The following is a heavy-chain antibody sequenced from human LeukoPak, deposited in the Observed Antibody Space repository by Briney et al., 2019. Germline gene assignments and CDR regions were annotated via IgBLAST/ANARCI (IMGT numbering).Heavy chain of an antibody. V-gene: IGHV4-39*01. CDR3: ARLVDVGNYYDSSGYLTPFDY. Sequence: SETLSLTCTVSGASISSSTSSTTYYWGWIRQPPGKGLEWIGSITYSGTTHYNESLESRVTISVDTSKNQFSLRLSSVTAADTAVYYCARLVDVGNYYDSSGYLTPFDYWGQGTLVTVSS. CDR2: ITYSGTT. D-gene: IGHD3-22*01. CDR1: GASISSSTSSTTYY. J-gene: IGHJ4*02.